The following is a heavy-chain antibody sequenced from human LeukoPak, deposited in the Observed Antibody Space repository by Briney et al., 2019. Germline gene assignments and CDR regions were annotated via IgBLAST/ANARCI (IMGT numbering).Heavy chain of an antibody. J-gene: IGHJ4*02. D-gene: IGHD1-1*01. CDR3: ARVWKTSSYYFDY. CDR2: ISAYNGNT. V-gene: IGHV1-18*01. Sequence: GASVKVSCKASGGTFSSYAISWVRQAPGQGLEWMGWISAYNGNTNYLQKFQGRVTMTTDISTSTVYMELRSLRSDDTAVYYCARVWKTSSYYFDYWGQGTLVTVSS. CDR1: GGTFSSYA.